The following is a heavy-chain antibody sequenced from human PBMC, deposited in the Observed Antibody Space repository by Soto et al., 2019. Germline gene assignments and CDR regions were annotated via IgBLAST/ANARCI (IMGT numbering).Heavy chain of an antibody. J-gene: IGHJ5*02. V-gene: IGHV3-7*01. CDR1: GFTFSNYW. CDR3: ASARHIGP. CDR2: IKEDGSER. D-gene: IGHD2-21*01. Sequence: PGGSLRLSCAASGFTFSNYWMSWVRQAPGKGLEWVANIKEDGSERNYVDSVKGRFTISRDNAENSLYLQTNSLRAEDTAVYYCASARHIGPWGQGTLVTVSS.